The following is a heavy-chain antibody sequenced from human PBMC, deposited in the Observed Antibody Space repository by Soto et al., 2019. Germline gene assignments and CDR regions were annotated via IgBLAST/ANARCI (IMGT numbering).Heavy chain of an antibody. Sequence: EVQLVESGGDLVQPGGSLRLSCAVSEFTFRNDWMTWVRQAPGKGLEWVANINEHGSETYYVDSVKGRFTISRDNAKSSLFLQMNSRRAEDTAVYDCATHSGSRKAYWGQGTLVTVSS. J-gene: IGHJ4*02. CDR3: ATHSGSRKAY. CDR2: INEHGSET. V-gene: IGHV3-7*02. CDR1: EFTFRNDW. D-gene: IGHD2-15*01.